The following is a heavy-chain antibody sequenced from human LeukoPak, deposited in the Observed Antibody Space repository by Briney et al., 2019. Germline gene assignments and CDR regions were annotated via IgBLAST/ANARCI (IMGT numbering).Heavy chain of an antibody. D-gene: IGHD3-22*01. CDR2: INHSGST. J-gene: IGHJ4*02. CDR3: AGTSGYYYSYYFDY. CDR1: GGSFSGYY. Sequence: SETLSLTCAVYGGSFSGYYWSWIRQPPGKGLEWIGEINHSGSTNYNPSLKSRVTISVDASKNQFSLKLSSVTAADTAVYYCAGTSGYYYSYYFDYWGQGTLVTVPS. V-gene: IGHV4-34*01.